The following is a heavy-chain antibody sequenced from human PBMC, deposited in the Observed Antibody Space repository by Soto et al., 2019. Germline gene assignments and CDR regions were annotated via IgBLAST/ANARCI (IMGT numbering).Heavy chain of an antibody. V-gene: IGHV3-23*01. Sequence: GGSLRLSCAASGSTFSNYAISWVRQAPGKGLEWVSIISGSGDTSYYADSVKGRFTISRDNSRNTLYLQLNSLRAEDSTKYYCAKEGTXGLYYFDYWGPGTLVTVSS. CDR1: GSTFSNYA. D-gene: IGHD2-2*01. CDR2: ISGSGDTS. J-gene: IGHJ4*02. CDR3: AKEGTXGLYYFDY.